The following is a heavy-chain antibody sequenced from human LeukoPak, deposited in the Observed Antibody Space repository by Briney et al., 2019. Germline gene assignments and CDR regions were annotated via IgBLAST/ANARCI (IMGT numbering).Heavy chain of an antibody. CDR1: GGTFSSYA. V-gene: IGHV1-69*06. J-gene: IGHJ6*04. CDR2: IIPIFGTA. Sequence: ASVKVSCKASGGTFSSYAISWVRQAPGQGLEWMGGIIPIFGTANYAQKFQGRVTITADKSTSTAYMELSSLRSEDTAVYCCARGRSYCSGGSCYSEDYYYGMDVWGKGTTVTVSS. CDR3: ARGRSYCSGGSCYSEDYYYGMDV. D-gene: IGHD2-15*01.